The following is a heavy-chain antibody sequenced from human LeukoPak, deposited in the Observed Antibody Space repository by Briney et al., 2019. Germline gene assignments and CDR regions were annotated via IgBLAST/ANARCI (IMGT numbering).Heavy chain of an antibody. Sequence: GGSLRLSCAASGFTFSSYAMHWVRQAPGKGLEWVTIISYDGSNKYYADSVKGRFTISRDNSKNTLYLQMNSLRAEDTAVYYCARPPAPIWFGESPFDYWGQGTLVTVSS. CDR1: GFTFSSYA. J-gene: IGHJ4*02. D-gene: IGHD3-10*01. CDR3: ARPPAPIWFGESPFDY. CDR2: ISYDGSNK. V-gene: IGHV3-30-3*01.